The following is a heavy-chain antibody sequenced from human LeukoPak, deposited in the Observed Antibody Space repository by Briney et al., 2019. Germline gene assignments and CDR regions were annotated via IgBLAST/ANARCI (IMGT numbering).Heavy chain of an antibody. CDR3: ARNPAKVFPAVY. CDR1: GFTFSNYW. J-gene: IGHJ4*02. Sequence: GGPLRLSYAASGFTFSNYWMSGVRQAPGKGLEWVANIDQDASFKYYLDSVKGRFTISRENAKNSLSLQMNNLRAEDTAVYYCARNPAKVFPAVYWGQGTLVTVSS. D-gene: IGHD2-2*01. V-gene: IGHV3-7*01. CDR2: IDQDASFK.